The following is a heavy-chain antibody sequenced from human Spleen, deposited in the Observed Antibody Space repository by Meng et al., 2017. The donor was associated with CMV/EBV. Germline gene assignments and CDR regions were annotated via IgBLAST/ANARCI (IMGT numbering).Heavy chain of an antibody. CDR3: AKDTMSESGNY. J-gene: IGHJ4*02. Sequence: GGSLRLSCAASRFTFSSYAMSWVRQAPGKGLEWVSAISGSGLSTYYADSVKGRFTISRDNSKNTVYLQMNSLRAEDTAVYFCAKDTMSESGNYWGQGTLVTVSS. CDR1: RFTFSSYA. CDR2: ISGSGLST. D-gene: IGHD3-10*02. V-gene: IGHV3-23*01.